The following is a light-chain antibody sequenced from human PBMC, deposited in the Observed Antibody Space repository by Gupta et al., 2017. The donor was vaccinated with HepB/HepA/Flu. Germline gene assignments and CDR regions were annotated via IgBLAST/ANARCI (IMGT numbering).Light chain of an antibody. Sequence: DIVLTQSPGTLSLSPGERASLSCRASQGISSNYLAWYQQKVGQAPRLLIYGASSRATGIPDRFIGSGSGTDFTLTISRLEPEDFAVYYCQQYVTSPPWTFGQGTKVEIK. CDR3: QQYVTSPPWT. CDR2: GAS. J-gene: IGKJ1*01. CDR1: QGISSNY. V-gene: IGKV3-20*01.